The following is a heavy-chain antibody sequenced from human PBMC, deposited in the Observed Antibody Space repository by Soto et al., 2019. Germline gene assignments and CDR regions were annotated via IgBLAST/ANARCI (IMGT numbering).Heavy chain of an antibody. CDR2: IYYSGST. J-gene: IGHJ4*02. Sequence: SETLSLTCTVSGGSMSSFYWSWIRLPPGKGLEWIGYIYYSGSTNYNPSLTSRVTISIDTSKNQFSLKLSSVTTADTAVYYCARGKADSSGFDYRGQGTLVTVSS. CDR3: ARGKADSSGFDY. CDR1: GGSMSSFY. D-gene: IGHD3-22*01. V-gene: IGHV4-59*01.